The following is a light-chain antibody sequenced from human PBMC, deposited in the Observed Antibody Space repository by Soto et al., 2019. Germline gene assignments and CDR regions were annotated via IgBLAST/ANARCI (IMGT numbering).Light chain of an antibody. CDR1: SSDVGGYNY. CDR3: ASYGGRDDMI. CDR2: GVT. Sequence: QSVLTQPPSASGSPGQSVTISCTGTSSDVGGYNYVSWYQQHPGKAPKLMIYGVTDRISGVPDRFSGSKSGNTASLTVSGLQAEDEADYYCASYGGRDDMIFGGGTKVTVL. J-gene: IGLJ2*01. V-gene: IGLV2-8*01.